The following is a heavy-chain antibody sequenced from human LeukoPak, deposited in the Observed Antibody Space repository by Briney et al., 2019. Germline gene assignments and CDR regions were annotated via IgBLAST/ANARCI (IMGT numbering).Heavy chain of an antibody. Sequence: GVSLRLSWAAAGFTFSSYAMKWVRQAAGKGLEWVSTMSGSGGTTYYADSVKGRFTISRDNSKNTLYLPMNSLRADDTAVYYCAKEVSAWPPATTLPYYFDYWGQGTLVTVSS. CDR2: MSGSGGTT. D-gene: IGHD2-2*01. J-gene: IGHJ4*02. CDR3: AKEVSAWPPATTLPYYFDY. V-gene: IGHV3-23*01. CDR1: GFTFSSYA.